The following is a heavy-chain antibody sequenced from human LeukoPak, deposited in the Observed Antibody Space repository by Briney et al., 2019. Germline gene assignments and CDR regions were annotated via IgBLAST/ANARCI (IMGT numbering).Heavy chain of an antibody. CDR1: GYTFTEYY. CDR2: ISPYSGAT. V-gene: IGHV1-2*02. Sequence: ASVKVSCKASGYTFTEYYLNRVRQAPGQGLEWMGWISPYSGATHYAQIFQGRVTMTRDTSISTAYMEVSSLRSDDSAVYFCARTLTTATWDYWGQGTLVTVSS. J-gene: IGHJ4*02. CDR3: ARTLTTATWDY. D-gene: IGHD4-17*01.